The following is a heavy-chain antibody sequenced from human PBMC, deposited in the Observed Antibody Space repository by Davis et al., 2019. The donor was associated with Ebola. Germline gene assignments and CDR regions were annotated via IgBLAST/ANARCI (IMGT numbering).Heavy chain of an antibody. CDR1: GDSFSTHW. CDR3: ASLRRTITGMDDGFDI. V-gene: IGHV5-51*01. CDR2: IYTGDSDT. J-gene: IGHJ3*02. Sequence: GESLKISCQDSGDSFSTHWIGWVRQMPGKGLEWMGIIYTGDSDTRYSPSFRGQVTISADKSTRTAYLQWGSLKASDTAMYYCASLRRTITGMDDGFDIWGQGTMVTVSS. D-gene: IGHD1-20*01.